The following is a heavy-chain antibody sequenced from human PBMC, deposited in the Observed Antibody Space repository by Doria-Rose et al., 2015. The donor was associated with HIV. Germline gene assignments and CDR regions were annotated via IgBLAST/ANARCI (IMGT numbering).Heavy chain of an antibody. CDR2: IYSSGST. Sequence: SLTCTVSGDSISSYYWNWIRQPPGKGLEWIGYIYSSGSTHYNSSLKSRATISIDTSKNQFSLKLSSVTAADTAVYYCARFRPSRGIYYSLDVWGKGTTVTVSS. J-gene: IGHJ6*03. CDR1: GDSISSYY. D-gene: IGHD3-10*01. CDR3: ARFRPSRGIYYSLDV. V-gene: IGHV4-4*09.